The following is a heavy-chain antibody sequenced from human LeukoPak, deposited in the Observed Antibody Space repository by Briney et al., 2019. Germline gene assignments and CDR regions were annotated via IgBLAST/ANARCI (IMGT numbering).Heavy chain of an antibody. J-gene: IGHJ6*03. V-gene: IGHV3-48*03. CDR1: GFIFSSYE. D-gene: IGHD3-10*01. CDR2: VSTSGNTI. Sequence: GGSLRLSCVASGFIFSSYEMIWVRQAPGKGLERISWVSTSGNTIHYADSVEGRFTISRDNAKNSLYLQMNSLRADDTAVYYCARSLRVRGVPDYMDFWGKGTTVIISS. CDR3: ARSLRVRGVPDYMDF.